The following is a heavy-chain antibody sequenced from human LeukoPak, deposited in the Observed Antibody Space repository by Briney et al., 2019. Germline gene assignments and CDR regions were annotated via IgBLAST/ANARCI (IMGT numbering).Heavy chain of an antibody. V-gene: IGHV3-74*01. CDR2: IKGDGTAP. J-gene: IGHJ4*02. CDR1: GFTFSSHL. Sequence: GGSLRLSCAASGFTFSSHLMHWVRQAQGTGLVWVSSIKGDGTAPNYADSVKGRFTISRDNAKSTLYLQMSSLRVEDTAVYHCVRNFATGDWGQGTLVAVSS. CDR3: VRNFATGD. D-gene: IGHD1-14*01.